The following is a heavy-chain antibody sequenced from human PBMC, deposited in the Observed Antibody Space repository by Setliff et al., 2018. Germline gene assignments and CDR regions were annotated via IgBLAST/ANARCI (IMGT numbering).Heavy chain of an antibody. CDR2: IFYSGST. V-gene: IGHV4-39*07. CDR1: GGSISSSSYY. D-gene: IGHD3-22*01. J-gene: IGHJ4*02. Sequence: SETLSLTCTVSGGSISSSSYYWGWIRQPPGKGLEWIGSIFYSGSTYYNPSLKSRVTISVDTSKNQFSLKLSSVTAADTAVYYCASVVEDYYDSSGYFLPSYYFDYWGQGTLVTVSS. CDR3: ASVVEDYYDSSGYFLPSYYFDY.